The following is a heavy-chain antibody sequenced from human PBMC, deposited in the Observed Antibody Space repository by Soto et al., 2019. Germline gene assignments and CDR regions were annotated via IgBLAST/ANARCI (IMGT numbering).Heavy chain of an antibody. D-gene: IGHD2-21*02. CDR2: ISWNSGSI. Sequence: EVQLVESGGGLVQPGRSLRLSCAASGFTFDDYAMQWVRQAPGKGLEWVSGISWNSGSIGYADSVKGRFTISRDNAKNSLYLQMNSLRAEDTALYYCAKDGDRYYFDYWGQGTLVTVSS. CDR3: AKDGDRYYFDY. CDR1: GFTFDDYA. V-gene: IGHV3-9*01. J-gene: IGHJ4*02.